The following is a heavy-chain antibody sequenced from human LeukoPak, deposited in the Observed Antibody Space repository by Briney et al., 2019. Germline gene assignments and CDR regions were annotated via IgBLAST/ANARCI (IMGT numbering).Heavy chain of an antibody. CDR3: ARDGGTSCSGGSCPYYYMDV. D-gene: IGHD2-15*01. J-gene: IGHJ6*03. CDR2: ISSSSSYI. Sequence: GGSLRLSCAASGFTFSSYAMSWVRQAPGKGLEWVSSISSSSSYIYYADSVKGRFTISRDNAKNSLYLQMNSLRAEDTAVYYCARDGGTSCSGGSCPYYYMDVWGKGTTVTVSS. CDR1: GFTFSSYA. V-gene: IGHV3-21*01.